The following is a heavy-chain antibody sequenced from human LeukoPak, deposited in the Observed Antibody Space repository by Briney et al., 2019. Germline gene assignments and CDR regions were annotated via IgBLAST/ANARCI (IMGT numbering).Heavy chain of an antibody. V-gene: IGHV1-8*01. Sequence: ASVKVSCKASGYTFTSYDINWVRQAAGQGLEWMGWMNPNSGNTGYAQKFQGRVTMTRNTSISTGYMELSSLRSEDTAVYYCARGGDPSTFGVVNGYWGQGTLVTVSS. CDR2: MNPNSGNT. D-gene: IGHD3-3*01. CDR1: GYTFTSYD. J-gene: IGHJ4*02. CDR3: ARGGDPSTFGVVNGY.